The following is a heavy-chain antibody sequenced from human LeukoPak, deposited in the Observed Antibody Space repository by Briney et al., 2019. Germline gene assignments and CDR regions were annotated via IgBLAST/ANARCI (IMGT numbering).Heavy chain of an antibody. D-gene: IGHD6-13*01. Sequence: ASVKVSCKASGYTFTSYDINWVRQATGQGLEWMGWMNPNSGNTGYAQKFQGRVTMTRNTSISTAYMELSSLRSEDTAVYYCAREYSSSSNYYYYGMDVWGQGTTVTVSS. J-gene: IGHJ6*02. CDR3: AREYSSSSNYYYYGMDV. CDR1: GYTFTSYD. V-gene: IGHV1-8*01. CDR2: MNPNSGNT.